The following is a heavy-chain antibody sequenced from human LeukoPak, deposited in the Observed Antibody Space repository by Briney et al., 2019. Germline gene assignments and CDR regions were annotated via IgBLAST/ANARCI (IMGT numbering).Heavy chain of an antibody. Sequence: PGGVLRLSCAASGFTISSYWMSWVRQAPGKGLEWVANIKRDGSEKYYVDSVKGRFTISRDNAKNSLYLQMNSLRVEDTAVYYCVRDDGATKPCWGQGTLVTVSS. CDR2: IKRDGSEK. V-gene: IGHV3-7*01. CDR1: GFTISSYW. J-gene: IGHJ4*02. D-gene: IGHD1-26*01. CDR3: VRDDGATKPC.